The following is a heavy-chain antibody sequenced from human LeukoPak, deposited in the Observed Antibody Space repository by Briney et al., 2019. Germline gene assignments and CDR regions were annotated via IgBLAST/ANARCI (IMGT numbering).Heavy chain of an antibody. Sequence: PGGSLRLSCAASGFIFSDKWMAWVRQAPGRGLEWVARIKGKDVGGTAANAAPVEGRFTISRDDSKNTLYLQMNSLKTEDTAVYYCTTTQYSDSSLRYWGQGTPVTVSS. V-gene: IGHV3-15*01. CDR3: TTTQYSDSSLRY. D-gene: IGHD1-26*01. CDR2: IKGKDVGGTA. CDR1: GFIFSDKW. J-gene: IGHJ4*02.